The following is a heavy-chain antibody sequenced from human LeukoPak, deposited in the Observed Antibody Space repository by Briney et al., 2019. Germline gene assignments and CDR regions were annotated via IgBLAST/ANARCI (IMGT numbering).Heavy chain of an antibody. V-gene: IGHV3-66*01. D-gene: IGHD2-15*01. CDR1: GFTFDDYA. J-gene: IGHJ4*02. Sequence: GRSLRLSCAASGFTFDDYAMHWVRQAPGKGLEWVSGIYSGGNTYYADSVKGRFTISRDNSKNTLYLQMNSLRAEDTAVYYCAGDRSLLDWGQGTLVTVSS. CDR3: AGDRSLLD. CDR2: IYSGGNT.